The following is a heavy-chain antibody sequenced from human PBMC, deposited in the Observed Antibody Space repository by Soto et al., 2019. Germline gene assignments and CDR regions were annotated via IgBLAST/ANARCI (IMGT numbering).Heavy chain of an antibody. V-gene: IGHV1-69*06. Sequence: SVKVSCKASGGTFSSYAISWVRQAPGQGLEWMGGIIPIFGTANYAQKFQGRVTITADKSTSTAYMELSSLRSGDTAVYYCARPRYCSSTSCNSNYGMDVWGQGTTVTVSS. D-gene: IGHD2-2*01. CDR2: IIPIFGTA. J-gene: IGHJ6*02. CDR1: GGTFSSYA. CDR3: ARPRYCSSTSCNSNYGMDV.